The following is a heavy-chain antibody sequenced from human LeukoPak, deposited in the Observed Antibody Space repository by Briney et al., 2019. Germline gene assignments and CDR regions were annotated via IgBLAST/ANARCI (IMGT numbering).Heavy chain of an antibody. Sequence: GGSLRLSCAASGFTFSSNSMNWVRQAPGKGLECVSSISSSSSYIYYADSVKGRFTISRDNAKNSLYLQMNSLRAEDTAVYYCARVIAVAGTEDYWGQGTLVTVSS. V-gene: IGHV3-21*01. CDR3: ARVIAVAGTEDY. J-gene: IGHJ4*02. CDR1: GFTFSSNS. D-gene: IGHD6-19*01. CDR2: ISSSSSYI.